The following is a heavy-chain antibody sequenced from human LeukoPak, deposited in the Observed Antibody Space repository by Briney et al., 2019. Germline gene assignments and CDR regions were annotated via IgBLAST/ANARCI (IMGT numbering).Heavy chain of an antibody. J-gene: IGHJ4*02. D-gene: IGHD1-26*01. CDR2: IYHSGST. V-gene: IGHV4-38-2*02. Sequence: SETLSLTCTVSGYPISSGYYWGWIRQPPGKGLEYIGSIYHSGSTYYKPSLKSRVTISVDTSKNQFSLKLSSVTAADTAVYYCARGDYSGSYWRYWGQGTLVTVSS. CDR1: GYPISSGYY. CDR3: ARGDYSGSYWRY.